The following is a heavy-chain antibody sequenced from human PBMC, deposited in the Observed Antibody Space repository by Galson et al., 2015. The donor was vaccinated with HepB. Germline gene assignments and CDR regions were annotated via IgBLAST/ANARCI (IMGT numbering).Heavy chain of an antibody. CDR2: INPKGDGT. J-gene: IGHJ6*02. CDR3: ARVDSSLAYYYYGLDV. Sequence: SVKVSCKASGYTFTDYYIHWVRQAPGQGLEWMGRINPKGDGTTSAQKFQGRVTMTTDTSITTAYMELGWLTSDDTAVYYCARVDSSLAYYYYGLDVWGQGTTVTVSS. CDR1: GYTFTDYY. V-gene: IGHV1-2*06. D-gene: IGHD6-19*01.